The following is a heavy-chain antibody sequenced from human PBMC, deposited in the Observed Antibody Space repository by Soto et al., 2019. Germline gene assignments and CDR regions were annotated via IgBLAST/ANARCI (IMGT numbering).Heavy chain of an antibody. Sequence: SVKVSCKASGGTFSSYAISWVRQAPGQGLEWMGGIIPIFGTANYAQKFQGRVTITADESTSTAYMELSSLRSEDSAVYYCARGGELLLNRDAFDIWGQGTMVTVSS. J-gene: IGHJ3*02. CDR1: GGTFSSYA. D-gene: IGHD2-15*01. V-gene: IGHV1-69*13. CDR3: ARGGELLLNRDAFDI. CDR2: IIPIFGTA.